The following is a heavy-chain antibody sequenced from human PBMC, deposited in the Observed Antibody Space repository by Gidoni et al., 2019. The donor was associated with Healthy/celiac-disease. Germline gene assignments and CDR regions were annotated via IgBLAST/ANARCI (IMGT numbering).Heavy chain of an antibody. CDR3: AGLRGYSYPNWFDP. V-gene: IGHV3-23*01. Sequence: VQLLESGGGLVQRGGCLRLSCAASGFTFCSYGMGWVRQGPGKGVGLVSAISCSGGSTYYADAVKGRCTISIDNDKNKLYLQMNSLRAEDTAVYYCAGLRGYSYPNWFDPWGQGTLVTVSS. D-gene: IGHD5-18*01. J-gene: IGHJ5*02. CDR2: ISCSGGST. CDR1: GFTFCSYG.